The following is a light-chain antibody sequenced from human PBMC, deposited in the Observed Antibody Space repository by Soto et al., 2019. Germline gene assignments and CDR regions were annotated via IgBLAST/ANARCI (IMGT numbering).Light chain of an antibody. CDR1: SSDVGGYNY. CDR3: CSHAGRGSVL. J-gene: IGLJ2*01. Sequence: QSVLTQPASVSGSPGQSITISCTGTSSDVGGYNYVSWYQQHPGKAPKLIIYEVSNRPSGLSNRFSGSKSGNTASLTISGLQAEDEADYYCCSHAGRGSVLFGGGTKVTVL. V-gene: IGLV2-14*01. CDR2: EVS.